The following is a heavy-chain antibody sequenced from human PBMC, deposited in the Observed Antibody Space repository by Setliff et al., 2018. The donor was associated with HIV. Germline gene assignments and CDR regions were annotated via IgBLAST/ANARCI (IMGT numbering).Heavy chain of an antibody. D-gene: IGHD2-8*02. J-gene: IGHJ6*03. CDR2: INHSGRT. Sequence: PSETLSLTCAVYGWSFSDYYWSWIRQPPGKGLEWIGEINHSGRTIQSPALGSRVTIAIDTSKNQFSLKLSSVSAADTAVYYCARVSKTYWYSIPRDYNNHMDVWGKGTTVTVSS. CDR3: ARVSKTYWYSIPRDYNNHMDV. V-gene: IGHV4-34*01. CDR1: GWSFSDYY.